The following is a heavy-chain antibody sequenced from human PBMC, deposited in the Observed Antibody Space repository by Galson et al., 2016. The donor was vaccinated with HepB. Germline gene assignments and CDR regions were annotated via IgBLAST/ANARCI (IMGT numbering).Heavy chain of an antibody. CDR1: GGSFSGYY. CDR3: IIGKQLVPHDF. Sequence: SETLSLTCAVHGGSFSGYYWSCIRQPPGKWLEWVADVDLGGSASYNPSLNSRVSISLDTSRNHFSLNLTSLTAPATAVYYCIIGKQLVPHDFWGQGTLVTVSS. J-gene: IGHJ4*02. V-gene: IGHV4-34*01. D-gene: IGHD1-20*01. CDR2: VDLGGSA.